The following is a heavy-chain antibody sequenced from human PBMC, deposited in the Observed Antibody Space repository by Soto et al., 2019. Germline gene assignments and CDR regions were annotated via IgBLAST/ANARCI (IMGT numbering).Heavy chain of an antibody. J-gene: IGHJ4*02. D-gene: IGHD3-22*01. CDR2: FDPEDGET. CDR1: GYTLAELS. Sequence: SSVKVSCKVAGYTLAELSMHWVRQAPGKGLEWKGGFDPEDGETIYAQKFQGRVTMTEDTSTDTAYMELSSLRSEDTAVYYCATSVYYYDSSGYPFDCWGKGTLVAVSS. V-gene: IGHV1-24*01. CDR3: ATSVYYYDSSGYPFDC.